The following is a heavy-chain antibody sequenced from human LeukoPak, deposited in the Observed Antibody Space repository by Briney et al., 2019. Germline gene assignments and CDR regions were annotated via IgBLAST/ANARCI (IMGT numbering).Heavy chain of an antibody. V-gene: IGHV3-11*04. D-gene: IGHD2-2*01. J-gene: IGHJ4*02. Sequence: GGSLRLSCAASGFTFSDYYMSWVRQAPGKGLEWVSCISSSGTTISYADSVKGRFTTSRDNANNSLYLQMNSLRAEDAAVYYCARDPLSTSSPVDYWGQGTLVTVSS. CDR1: GFTFSDYY. CDR2: ISSSGTTI. CDR3: ARDPLSTSSPVDY.